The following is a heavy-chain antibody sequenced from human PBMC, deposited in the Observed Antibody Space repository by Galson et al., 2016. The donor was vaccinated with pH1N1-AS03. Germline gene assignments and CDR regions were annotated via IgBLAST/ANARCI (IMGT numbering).Heavy chain of an antibody. J-gene: IGHJ5*02. CDR1: GFTFSNYA. Sequence: SLRLSCAASGFTFSNYAIHWVRQAPGKGLQWVAVVSDDGYTKYYADSVRGRFTISRDNSENTVFLQMSSLTTEDTGLYYCARVVHEIRGQPNNWLDPWGQGPLVTVSS. D-gene: IGHD1-26*01. CDR3: ARVVHEIRGQPNNWLDP. V-gene: IGHV3-30*15. CDR2: VSDDGYTK.